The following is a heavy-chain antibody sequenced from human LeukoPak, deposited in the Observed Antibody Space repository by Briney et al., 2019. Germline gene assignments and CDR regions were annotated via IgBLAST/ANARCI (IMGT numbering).Heavy chain of an antibody. D-gene: IGHD3-16*01. CDR3: AKASWVSSADAVL. V-gene: IGHV3-23*01. J-gene: IGHJ4*02. Sequence: PGGSLRLSCVASGFIFRDYAMSWVRQAPAGGLEGVSSLRGDGETFYTDSVKGRFTLSRDHSRNTVYLQLNNLRVEDTAVYYCAKASWVSSADAVLWGQGTLVTVS. CDR2: LRGDGET. CDR1: GFIFRDYA.